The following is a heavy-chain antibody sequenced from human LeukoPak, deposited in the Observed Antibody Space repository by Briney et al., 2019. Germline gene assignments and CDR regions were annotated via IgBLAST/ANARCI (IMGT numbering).Heavy chain of an antibody. CDR3: ARSMAARPGLNWFDP. CDR1: GYTFTSYD. J-gene: IGHJ5*02. Sequence: ASVKVSCKASGYTFTSYDINWVRQATGQGLEWMGWMNPNSGNTGYAQKFQGRVTMTRNTSISTAYMELSSLRSEDTAVYYCARSMAARPGLNWFDPWGQGTLVTVSS. D-gene: IGHD6-6*01. V-gene: IGHV1-8*01. CDR2: MNPNSGNT.